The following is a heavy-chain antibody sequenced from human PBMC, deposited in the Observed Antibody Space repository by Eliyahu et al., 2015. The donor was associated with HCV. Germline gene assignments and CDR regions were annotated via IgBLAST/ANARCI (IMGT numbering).Heavy chain of an antibody. Sequence: QVQLVQSGAEVKKPGAXXKVSCKASGXTFTSYDINWVRQATGQGLEWMGWMNPNSGNTGYAQKFQGRVTMTRNTSISTAYMELSSLRSEDTAVYYCAIRSSWYNFDYWGQGTLVTVSS. CDR2: MNPNSGNT. CDR3: AIRSSWYNFDY. V-gene: IGHV1-8*01. J-gene: IGHJ4*02. D-gene: IGHD6-13*01. CDR1: GXTFTSYD.